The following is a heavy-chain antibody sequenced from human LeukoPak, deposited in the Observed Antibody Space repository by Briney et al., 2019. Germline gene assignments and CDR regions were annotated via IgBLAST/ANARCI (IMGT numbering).Heavy chain of an antibody. CDR1: GGSISSSSYY. V-gene: IGHV4-39*01. CDR2: IYYSGST. Sequence: SETLSLTXTVSGGSISSSSYYWGWIRQPPGKGLEWIGSIYYSGSTYYNPSLKSRVTISVDTSKNQFSLKLSSVTAADTAVYYCARHPSRTYYYDSSGLNWGQGNLVTVSS. CDR3: ARHPSRTYYYDSSGLN. D-gene: IGHD3-22*01. J-gene: IGHJ4*02.